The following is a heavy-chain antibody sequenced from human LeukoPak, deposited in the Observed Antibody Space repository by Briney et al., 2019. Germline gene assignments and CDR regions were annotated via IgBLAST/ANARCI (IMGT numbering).Heavy chain of an antibody. Sequence: ASVKVSCKASGYTFISDDINWVRQATGHGLEWMGWMNPNSGNTGYAQKFQGRVIMTRNSSISTAYMELNSLRSEDTAVYYFARVFRYMFRGVILKYYFDNWGQGTLVTVSS. CDR1: GYTFISDD. D-gene: IGHD3-10*01. CDR2: MNPNSGNT. V-gene: IGHV1-8*01. CDR3: ARVFRYMFRGVILKYYFDN. J-gene: IGHJ4*02.